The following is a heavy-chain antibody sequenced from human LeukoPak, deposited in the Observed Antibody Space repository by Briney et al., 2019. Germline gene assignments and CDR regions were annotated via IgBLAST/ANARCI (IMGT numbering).Heavy chain of an antibody. V-gene: IGHV1-2*02. CDR1: GYTFTDDY. CDR2: INVNSGGT. Sequence: ASVKVSCKASGYTFTDDYIHWVRQAPGQGLEWMGWINVNSGGTNYAQKFYARVTMTRDTSISTAYMELSRLRSDDTAVYYCARGGSRLRQLVLFNGDWFDPWGQGTLVTVSS. J-gene: IGHJ5*02. CDR3: ARGGSRLRQLVLFNGDWFDP. D-gene: IGHD6-13*01.